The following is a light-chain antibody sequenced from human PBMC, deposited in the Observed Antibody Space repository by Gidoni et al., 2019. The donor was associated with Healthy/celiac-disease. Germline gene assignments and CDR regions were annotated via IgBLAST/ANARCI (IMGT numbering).Light chain of an antibody. Sequence: IQLTQSPSSLSASVGDRVTITCRASQSISSYLNWYQQKPGKAPKLLIYAASSLQSGVPSRCSGSGSGTDVTLTISSLQPEDFATYYCQQSYSTPMYTFGQGTKLEIK. V-gene: IGKV1-39*01. CDR1: QSISSY. CDR2: AAS. CDR3: QQSYSTPMYT. J-gene: IGKJ2*01.